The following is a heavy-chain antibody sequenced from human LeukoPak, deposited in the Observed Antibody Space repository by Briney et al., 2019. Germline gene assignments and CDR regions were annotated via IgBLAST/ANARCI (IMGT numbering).Heavy chain of an antibody. CDR3: ARVTIFYDSSGYYRAVDAFDI. CDR1: GGSISGGSYY. D-gene: IGHD3-22*01. CDR2: IYTSGST. Sequence: SQTLSLTCTVSGGSISGGSYYWSWIRQPAGKGLEWIGRIYTSGSTNYNPSLKSRVTISVDTSKNQFSLKLSSVTAADTAVYYCARVTIFYDSSGYYRAVDAFDIWGQGTMVTVSS. V-gene: IGHV4-61*02. J-gene: IGHJ3*02.